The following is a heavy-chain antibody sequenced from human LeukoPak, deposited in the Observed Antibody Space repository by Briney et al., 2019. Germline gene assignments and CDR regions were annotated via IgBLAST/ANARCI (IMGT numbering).Heavy chain of an antibody. D-gene: IGHD5-24*01. CDR2: ISSSGSTI. CDR1: GFTFSDYY. J-gene: IGHJ3*02. Sequence: GGSLRPSCAASGFTFSDYYRSWIRQPPGKGLEWVSYISSSGSTIYYADAVKGRVTISRDNAKNSLYLQMNSLRAEDTAVYYCARSGDGYNSPSLPKDAFDIWGQGTMVTVSS. CDR3: ARSGDGYNSPSLPKDAFDI. V-gene: IGHV3-11*04.